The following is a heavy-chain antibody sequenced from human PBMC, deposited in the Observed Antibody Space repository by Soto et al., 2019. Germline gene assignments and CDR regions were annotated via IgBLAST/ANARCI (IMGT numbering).Heavy chain of an antibody. CDR1: GGSFSGYY. CDR3: ARIRRVAAAGKQYYYYGMDV. V-gene: IGHV4-34*01. D-gene: IGHD6-13*01. J-gene: IGHJ6*02. CDR2: INHSGST. Sequence: SETLSLTCAVYGGSFSGYYWRWIRQPPGKGLEWIGEINHSGSTNYNPSLKSRVTISVDTSKNQFSLKLSSVTAADTAVYYCARIRRVAAAGKQYYYYGMDVWGQGTTVTVAS.